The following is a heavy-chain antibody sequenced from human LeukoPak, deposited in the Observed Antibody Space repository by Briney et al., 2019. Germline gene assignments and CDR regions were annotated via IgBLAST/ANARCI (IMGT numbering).Heavy chain of an antibody. Sequence: GGSLRLSCAASGFTFSSYSMNWVRQAPGKGLEWVSSISSSSSYIYYADSVKGRFTISRDNAKNSLYLQMNSLRAEDTAVYYCGRFGDGYKRAFGYWGQGTLVTVSS. CDR2: ISSSSSYI. V-gene: IGHV3-21*01. D-gene: IGHD5-24*01. J-gene: IGHJ4*02. CDR1: GFTFSSYS. CDR3: GRFGDGYKRAFGY.